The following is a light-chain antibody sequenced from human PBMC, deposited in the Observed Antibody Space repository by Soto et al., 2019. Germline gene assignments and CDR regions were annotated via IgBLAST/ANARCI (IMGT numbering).Light chain of an antibody. CDR1: QNINNW. Sequence: DIHMTQSPSSLSACIYDGVTITCRASQNINNWIAWYQQKPGKAPKFLIYDASTLESGVPSRFSGSGFGTEFSLTISSLQPDDFGSYYCQHMRTFGQGTKVDIK. J-gene: IGKJ1*01. CDR3: QHMRT. CDR2: DAS. V-gene: IGKV1-5*01.